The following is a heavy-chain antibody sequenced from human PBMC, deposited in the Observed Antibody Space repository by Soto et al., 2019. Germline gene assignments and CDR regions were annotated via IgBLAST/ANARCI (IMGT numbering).Heavy chain of an antibody. CDR2: ISYDGSNK. J-gene: IGHJ4*02. CDR3: XXXXXXXXXXXXXXYFDY. Sequence: QVQLVESGGGVVQPGRSLRLSCAASGFTFSSYGMHWVRQAPGKGLEWVXVISYDGSNKYYADSVKGRFTISRDNSKXXXXXXXXXXXXXXXXXXXXXXXXXXXXXXXXXXYFDYWGQGTLVTVSS. V-gene: IGHV3-30*03. CDR1: GFTFSSYG.